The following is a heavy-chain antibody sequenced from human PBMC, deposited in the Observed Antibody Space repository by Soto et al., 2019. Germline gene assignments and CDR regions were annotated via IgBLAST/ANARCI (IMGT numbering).Heavy chain of an antibody. V-gene: IGHV1-18*01. Sequence: ASVKVSCKASGYTFTSYGISWVRQAPGQGLEWMGWISAYNGNTNYAQKLQGRVTMTTDTSTSTAYMELRSLRSDDAAVYYCARDACTNGVCYMSAYWGQGTLVTVSS. CDR3: ARDACTNGVCYMSAY. D-gene: IGHD2-8*01. CDR1: GYTFTSYG. J-gene: IGHJ4*02. CDR2: ISAYNGNT.